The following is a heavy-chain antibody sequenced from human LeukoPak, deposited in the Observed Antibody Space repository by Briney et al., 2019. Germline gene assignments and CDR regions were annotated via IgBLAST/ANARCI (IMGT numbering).Heavy chain of an antibody. V-gene: IGHV4-31*03. CDR3: ARTGDSSAWFNWFDP. CDR2: IYYSRST. CDR1: GGSISSGGYY. Sequence: PSQTLSLTCTVSGGSISSGGYYWSWIRQHPGKGLEWIGYIYYSRSTYYNPSLKSRVTISVDTSKNQFSLKLSSVTAADTAIYYWARTGDSSAWFNWFDPWGQGTLVTVSS. J-gene: IGHJ5*02. D-gene: IGHD6-19*01.